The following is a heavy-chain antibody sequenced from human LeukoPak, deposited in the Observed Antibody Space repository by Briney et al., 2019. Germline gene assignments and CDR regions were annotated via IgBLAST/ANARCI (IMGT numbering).Heavy chain of an antibody. CDR3: ARDVPDSSGYYDVSYFDY. CDR1: GGSISSGGYY. Sequence: SETLSLTCTVSGGSISSGGYYWSWIRQHPGKGLEWIGYIYYSGSTYYNPSLKSRVTISVDTSKNQFSLKPSSVTAADTAVYYCARDVPDSSGYYDVSYFDYWGQGTLVTVSS. J-gene: IGHJ4*02. V-gene: IGHV4-31*03. CDR2: IYYSGST. D-gene: IGHD3-22*01.